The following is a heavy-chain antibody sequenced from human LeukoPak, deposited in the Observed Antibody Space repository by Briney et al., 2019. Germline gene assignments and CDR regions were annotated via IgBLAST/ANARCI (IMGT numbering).Heavy chain of an antibody. CDR1: GGSISSYY. Sequence: SETLSLTCTVSGGSISSYYWSWIRQPPGKGLESIGYIYYSGSTNYNPSLKSRVTISVDTSKNQFSLKLSSVTAADTAVYYCAREDYGGNSNYFDYWGQGTLVTVSS. CDR3: AREDYGGNSNYFDY. CDR2: IYYSGST. D-gene: IGHD4-23*01. V-gene: IGHV4-59*01. J-gene: IGHJ4*02.